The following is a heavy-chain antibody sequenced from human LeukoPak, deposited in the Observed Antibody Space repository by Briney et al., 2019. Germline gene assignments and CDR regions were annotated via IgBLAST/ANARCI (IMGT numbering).Heavy chain of an antibody. J-gene: IGHJ4*02. CDR3: ARDRPPDY. CDR1: GGSFSGYY. Sequence: PSETLSLTCAVYGGSFSGYYWSWIRQPPGKGLEWIGEINHSGSTNYNPSLKSRVTISVDTSKNQFSLKLSSVTAADTAVYYCARDRPPDYWGQGTLVTVSS. CDR2: INHSGST. V-gene: IGHV4-34*01. D-gene: IGHD6-6*01.